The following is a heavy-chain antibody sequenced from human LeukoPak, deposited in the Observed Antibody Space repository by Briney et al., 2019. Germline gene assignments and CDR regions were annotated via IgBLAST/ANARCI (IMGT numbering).Heavy chain of an antibody. V-gene: IGHV1-8*01. CDR2: MNPKSGNT. J-gene: IGHJ4*02. Sequence: ASVKVSCKASGYTFTSYDINWVRQATGQGLEWMGWMNPKSGNTGYAQKFQGRVTMTRNTSISTAYMELSSLRSEDTAVYYCARGEYSSSCPDYWGQGTLVTVSS. CDR1: GYTFTSYD. D-gene: IGHD6-6*01. CDR3: ARGEYSSSCPDY.